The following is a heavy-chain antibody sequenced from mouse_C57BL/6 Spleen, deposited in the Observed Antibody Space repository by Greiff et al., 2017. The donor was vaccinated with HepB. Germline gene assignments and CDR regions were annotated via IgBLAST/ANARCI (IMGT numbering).Heavy chain of an antibody. CDR3: ARRKGSNYYAMDY. Sequence: VQLQQPGAELVKPGASVKLSCKASGYTFTSYWMQWVKQRPGQGLEWIGEIDPSDSYTNYNQKFKGKATLTVDTSSSTAYMQLSSLTSEDSAVYYCARRKGSNYYAMDYWGQGTSVTVSS. J-gene: IGHJ4*01. V-gene: IGHV1-50*01. D-gene: IGHD1-1*01. CDR2: IDPSDSYT. CDR1: GYTFTSYW.